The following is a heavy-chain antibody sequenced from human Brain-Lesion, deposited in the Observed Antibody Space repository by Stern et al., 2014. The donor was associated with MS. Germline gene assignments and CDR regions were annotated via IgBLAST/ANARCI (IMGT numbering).Heavy chain of an antibody. D-gene: IGHD6-19*01. CDR1: GFTFSSYG. Sequence: VQLVESGGGVVQPGRSLRLSCAVSGFTFSSYGLYWVRQAPGKGLEGVAGIGFDGTKKNYIESVKGRFTISRDNSKNTLSLQMTSLRAEDTAVYYCAKDKKDSSGWNLYFYGMDVWGQGTTVIVSS. V-gene: IGHV3-33*06. CDR3: AKDKKDSSGWNLYFYGMDV. CDR2: IGFDGTKK. J-gene: IGHJ6*02.